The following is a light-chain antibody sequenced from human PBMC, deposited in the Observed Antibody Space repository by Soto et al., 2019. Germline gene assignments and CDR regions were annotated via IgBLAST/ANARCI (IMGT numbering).Light chain of an antibody. CDR2: YDD. V-gene: IGLV1-36*01. CDR3: AAWDDSLNGYV. CDR1: SSNIGNNS. J-gene: IGLJ1*01. Sequence: QSVLTQPPSVSEAPRQRVTISCSGSSSNIGNNSVNWYQQLPGKAPKLLIYYDDLLPSGVSDRFSGPKSGTSASLAISGLKSEDEADYYCAAWDDSLNGYVFGIGTKVTVL.